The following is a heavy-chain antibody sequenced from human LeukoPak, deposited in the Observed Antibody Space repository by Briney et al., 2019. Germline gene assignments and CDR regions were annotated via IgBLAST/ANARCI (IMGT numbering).Heavy chain of an antibody. CDR1: GISVSNDY. CDR3: ARARGYSYANEFHLDY. Sequence: PGGSLRLSCAASGISVSNDYMSWVRQAPGKGLEWVSGISGSGNTRNYADSVKGRFTVARDNSKTTLYLQMNSLRAEDTAVYYCARARGYSYANEFHLDYWGQGTLVTVSS. V-gene: IGHV3-23*01. D-gene: IGHD5-18*01. CDR2: ISGSGNTR. J-gene: IGHJ4*02.